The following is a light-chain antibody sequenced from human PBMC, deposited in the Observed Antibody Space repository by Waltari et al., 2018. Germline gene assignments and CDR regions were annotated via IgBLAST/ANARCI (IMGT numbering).Light chain of an antibody. J-gene: IGKJ1*01. CDR2: WAS. V-gene: IGKV4-1*01. Sequence: DIVMTQSPDSLSVSLGERATINCKSSQSVLYSSNNKNFLAWYQQKPGQPPKLLIYWASPRQSGVADRVSGSGSGTDFTLTISSLQAEDVAVYYCQQYYSTPWTFGQGTKVETK. CDR3: QQYYSTPWT. CDR1: QSVLYSSNNKNF.